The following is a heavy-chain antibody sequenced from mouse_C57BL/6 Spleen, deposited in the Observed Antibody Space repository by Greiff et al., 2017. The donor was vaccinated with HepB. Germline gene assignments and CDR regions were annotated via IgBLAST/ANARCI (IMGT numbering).Heavy chain of an antibody. CDR1: GFTFSSYA. D-gene: IGHD2-4*01. CDR3: ARAYDYDGGFYFDY. V-gene: IGHV5-4*03. CDR2: ISDGGSYT. J-gene: IGHJ2*01. Sequence: DVKLVESGGGLVKPGGSLKLSCAASGFTFSSYAMSWVRQTPEKRLEWVATISDGGSYTYYPDNVKGRFTISRDNAKNNLYLQMSHLKSEDTAMYYCARAYDYDGGFYFDYWGQGTTLTVSS.